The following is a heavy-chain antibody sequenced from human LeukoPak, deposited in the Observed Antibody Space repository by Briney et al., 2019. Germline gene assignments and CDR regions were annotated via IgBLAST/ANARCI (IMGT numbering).Heavy chain of an antibody. V-gene: IGHV3-21*01. Sequence: PGGSLRLSCAASGFTFSTYWMSWVRQAPGKGLEWVSSISTSSSYIYYADSVKGRFTISRDNAKKSLYLQMNSLRAEDTAVYYCARGANYDFWSGYLFQNWGQGTLVTVSS. CDR1: GFTFSTYW. J-gene: IGHJ1*01. D-gene: IGHD3-3*01. CDR2: ISTSSSYI. CDR3: ARGANYDFWSGYLFQN.